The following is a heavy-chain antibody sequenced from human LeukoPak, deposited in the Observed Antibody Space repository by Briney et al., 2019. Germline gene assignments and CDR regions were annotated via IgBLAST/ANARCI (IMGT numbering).Heavy chain of an antibody. V-gene: IGHV4-59*01. CDR3: ARGRNYDFWFDP. CDR2: IYYSGST. Sequence: SETLSPTCTVSGGSISSYYWSWIRQPPGKGLEWIGYIYYSGSTNYNPSLKSRVTISVDTSKNQFSLKLSSVTAADTAVYYCARGRNYDFWFDPWGQGTLVTVSS. D-gene: IGHD3-3*01. J-gene: IGHJ5*02. CDR1: GGSISSYY.